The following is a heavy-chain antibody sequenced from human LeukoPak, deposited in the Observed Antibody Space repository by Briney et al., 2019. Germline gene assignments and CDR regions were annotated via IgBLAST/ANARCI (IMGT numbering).Heavy chain of an antibody. D-gene: IGHD2-21*02. V-gene: IGHV4-59*01. J-gene: IGHJ2*01. CDR1: GGSISSYY. CDR3: ARDGNIVVVTASYWYFDL. Sequence: PSETLSLTCTVSGGSISSYYWSWIRQPPGKGLEWIGYIYYSGSTNYNPSLKSRVTISVDTSKNQFSLKLSSVTAADTAVYYCARDGNIVVVTASYWYFDLWGRGTLVTVSS. CDR2: IYYSGST.